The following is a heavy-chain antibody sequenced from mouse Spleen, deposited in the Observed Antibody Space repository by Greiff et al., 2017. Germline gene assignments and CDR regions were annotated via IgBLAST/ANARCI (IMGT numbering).Heavy chain of an antibody. CDR2: ISSGGSYT. V-gene: IGHV5-9-1*01. J-gene: IGHJ2*01. CDR3: ARLGTTVVASYYFDY. D-gene: IGHD1-1*01. Sequence: EVKLMESGGGLVKPGGSLKLSCAASGFTFSSYAMSWVRQTPEKRLEWVATISSGGSYTYYPDTVKGRFTISRDNAKNTLYLKMSSLRSEDTAMYYCARLGTTVVASYYFDYWGQGTTLTVSS. CDR1: GFTFSSYA.